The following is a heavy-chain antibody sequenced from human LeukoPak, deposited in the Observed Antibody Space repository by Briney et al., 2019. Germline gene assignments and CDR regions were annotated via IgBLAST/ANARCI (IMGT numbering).Heavy chain of an antibody. CDR2: IYYSGST. CDR3: ARHRGQGPSYYFDY. V-gene: IGHV4-39*01. Sequence: SETLSLTCTVSGGSISSYYWGWIRQPPGKGLEWIGSIYYSGSTYYNPSLKSRVTISVDTSKNQFSLKLSSVTAADTAVYYCARHRGQGPSYYFDYWGQGTLVTVSS. D-gene: IGHD2-15*01. CDR1: GGSISSYY. J-gene: IGHJ4*02.